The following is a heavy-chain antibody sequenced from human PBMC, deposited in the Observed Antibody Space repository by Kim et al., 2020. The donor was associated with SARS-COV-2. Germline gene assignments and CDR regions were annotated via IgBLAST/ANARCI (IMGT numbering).Heavy chain of an antibody. V-gene: IGHV3-74*03. J-gene: IGHJ4*02. Sequence: GGSLRLSCAASGFTFSNFWMHWVRQAPGKGLVWVSRINSDGTNTMYADSVKGRFTISRDNAKNTLYLQMNSLRVEDTAVYYCARVPYSTGTFDYWGQGTLVTVSS. CDR1: GFTFSNFW. D-gene: IGHD6-19*01. CDR3: ARVPYSTGTFDY. CDR2: INSDGTNT.